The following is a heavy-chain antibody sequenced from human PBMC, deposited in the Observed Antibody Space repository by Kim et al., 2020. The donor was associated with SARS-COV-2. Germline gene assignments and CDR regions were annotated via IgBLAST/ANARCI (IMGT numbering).Heavy chain of an antibody. J-gene: IGHJ6*02. Sequence: SETLSLTCAVYGWSFSGYYWSWIRQPPGKGLEWIGEINHSGSTNYNPSLKSRVTISVDTSKNQFSLKLSSVTAADTAVYYCARVPLRFLEWLSPPGGYYYYGMDVWGQGTTVTVSS. CDR1: GWSFSGYY. V-gene: IGHV4-34*01. D-gene: IGHD3-3*01. CDR2: INHSGST. CDR3: ARVPLRFLEWLSPPGGYYYYGMDV.